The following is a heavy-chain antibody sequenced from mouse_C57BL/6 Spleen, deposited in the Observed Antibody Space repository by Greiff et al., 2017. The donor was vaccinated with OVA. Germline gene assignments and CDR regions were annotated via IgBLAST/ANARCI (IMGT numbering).Heavy chain of an antibody. D-gene: IGHD1-1*01. V-gene: IGHV1-43*01. J-gene: IGHJ4*01. CDR3: AFYYYGSSGTDYYAMDY. CDR2: INPSTGGT. CDR1: GYSFTGYY. Sequence: VQLQQSGPELVKPGASVKISCKASGYSFTGYYMHWVKQSSEKSLEWIGEINPSTGGTSYNQKFKGKATLTVDKSSSTAYMQLKSLTSEDSAVYYCAFYYYGSSGTDYYAMDYWGQGTSVTVSS.